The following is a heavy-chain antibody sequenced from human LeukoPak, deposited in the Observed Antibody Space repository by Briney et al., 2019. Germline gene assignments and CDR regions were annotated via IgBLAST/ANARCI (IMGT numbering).Heavy chain of an antibody. D-gene: IGHD3-10*01. CDR1: GFTFSSYW. CDR2: INSDGSST. V-gene: IGHV3-74*01. J-gene: IGHJ3*02. Sequence: GGSLRLSCAASGFTFSSYWMHWVRQAPGKGLVWVSRINSDGSSTSYVDSVKGRFTISRDNAKNTLYLQMNSLRAEDTAVYYCARDRGSDAFDIWGQGTMVTVSS. CDR3: ARDRGSDAFDI.